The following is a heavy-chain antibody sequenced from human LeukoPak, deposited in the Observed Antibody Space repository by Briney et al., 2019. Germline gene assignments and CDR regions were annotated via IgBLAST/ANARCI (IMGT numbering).Heavy chain of an antibody. Sequence: GGSLILSCAASGFTFSSYWMSWVRQAPGEELEWGAKIIEDGSEKYYVDSVKGRFTISRDNAKNFLYLQMNSLRAEDTAVYYCARERGDTFDPWGQGTLVTVSS. J-gene: IGHJ5*02. CDR3: ARERGDTFDP. V-gene: IGHV3-7*03. CDR2: IIEDGSEK. CDR1: GFTFSSYW. D-gene: IGHD4-17*01.